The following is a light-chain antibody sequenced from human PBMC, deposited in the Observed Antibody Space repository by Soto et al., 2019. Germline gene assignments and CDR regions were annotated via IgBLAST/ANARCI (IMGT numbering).Light chain of an antibody. Sequence: EIVMTHSPATLSVSPGDRATLSCRASQTVRDNLAWYQQKPGQAPRLLIYGASTRATGIPARFSSSGSGTEFTLTIDSLQSEDFALYFCQQSNNWPYTFGQGTKLEIK. CDR2: GAS. CDR3: QQSNNWPYT. J-gene: IGKJ2*01. V-gene: IGKV3-15*01. CDR1: QTVRDN.